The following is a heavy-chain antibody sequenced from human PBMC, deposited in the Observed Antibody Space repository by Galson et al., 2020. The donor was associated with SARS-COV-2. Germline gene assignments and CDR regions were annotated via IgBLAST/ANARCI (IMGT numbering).Heavy chain of an antibody. J-gene: IGHJ3*02. CDR1: GYTFTGYY. D-gene: IGHD3-22*01. CDR3: ARPSRGYYDSSGYYRHDAFDI. Sequence: ASVKVSCKASGYTFTGYYMHWVRQAPGQGLEWMGWINPNSGGTNYAQKFQGRVTMTRDTSISTAYMELSRLRSDDTAVYYCARPSRGYYDSSGYYRHDAFDIWGQGTMVTVSS. V-gene: IGHV1-2*02. CDR2: INPNSGGT.